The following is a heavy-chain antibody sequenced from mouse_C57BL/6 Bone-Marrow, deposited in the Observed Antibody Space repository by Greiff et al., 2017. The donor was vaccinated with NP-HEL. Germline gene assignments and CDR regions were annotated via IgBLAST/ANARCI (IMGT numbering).Heavy chain of an antibody. CDR2: ISSGGDYI. V-gene: IGHV5-9-1*02. J-gene: IGHJ1*03. CDR1: GFTFSSYA. CDR3: TSAIYYFWYFDV. Sequence: EVQRVESGEGLVKPGGSLKLSCAASGFTFSSYAMSWVRQTPEKRLEWVAYISSGGDYIYYADTVKGRFTISRDNARNTLYLQMSSLKSEDTAMYYCTSAIYYFWYFDVWGTGTTVTVSS. D-gene: IGHD1-1*01.